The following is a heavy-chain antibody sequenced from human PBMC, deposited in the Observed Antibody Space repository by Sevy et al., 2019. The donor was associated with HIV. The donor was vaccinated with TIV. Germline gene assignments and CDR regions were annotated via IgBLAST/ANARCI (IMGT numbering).Heavy chain of an antibody. D-gene: IGHD3-22*01. CDR1: GYSFTSHW. Sequence: GEPLKISCRGSGYSFTSHWIGWVRHMPGKCLEWMGIIYPDNSDTRYSPSFQGQVTFSADKSISTAYLQWSSLKASDTAMYYCASSRSGYLDSSGYYIYWGQGTLVTVSS. CDR2: IYPDNSDT. CDR3: ASSRSGYLDSSGYYIY. V-gene: IGHV5-51*01. J-gene: IGHJ4*02.